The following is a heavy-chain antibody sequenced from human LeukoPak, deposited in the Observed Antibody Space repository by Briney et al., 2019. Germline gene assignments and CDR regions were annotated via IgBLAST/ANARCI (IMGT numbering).Heavy chain of an antibody. CDR3: AKFKGHYGDSEYYFDY. CDR2: MTRDGTT. Sequence: PGGSLRLSCAASGFTFSTYTMNWVRQAPGKGLDWVSTMTRDGTTFYADSVKGRFTISRDNAKNSLYLQMNSLRAEDTAVYYCAKFKGHYGDSEYYFDYWGQGTLVTVSS. V-gene: IGHV3-69-1*01. D-gene: IGHD3-10*01. CDR1: GFTFSTYT. J-gene: IGHJ4*02.